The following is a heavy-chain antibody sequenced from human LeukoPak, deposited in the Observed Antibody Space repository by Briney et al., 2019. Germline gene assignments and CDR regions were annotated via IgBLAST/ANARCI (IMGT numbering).Heavy chain of an antibody. CDR3: ASPPRRDGYSRDY. V-gene: IGHV5-51*01. J-gene: IGHJ4*02. Sequence: GESLKISCKGSGYSFTSYWIGWVRQMPGKGLEWMGIIYPGDSDTRYNPSFQGQVTISADKSISTAYLQWSSLKASDTAMYYCASPPRRDGYSRDYWGQGTLVTVSS. CDR1: GYSFTSYW. D-gene: IGHD5-24*01. CDR2: IYPGDSDT.